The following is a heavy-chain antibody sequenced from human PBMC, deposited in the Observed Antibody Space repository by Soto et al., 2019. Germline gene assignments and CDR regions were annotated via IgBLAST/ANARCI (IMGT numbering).Heavy chain of an antibody. CDR2: INHSGST. CDR3: ARERWADYYYYYGMDV. J-gene: IGHJ6*02. Sequence: PSETLSLTCAVYCGSFSGYYWSWIRQPPGKGLEWIGEINHSGSTNYNPSLKSRVTISVDTSKNQFSLKLSSVTAADTAVYYCARERWADYYYYYGMDVWGQGTTVTVSS. V-gene: IGHV4-34*01. CDR1: CGSFSGYY. D-gene: IGHD4-17*01.